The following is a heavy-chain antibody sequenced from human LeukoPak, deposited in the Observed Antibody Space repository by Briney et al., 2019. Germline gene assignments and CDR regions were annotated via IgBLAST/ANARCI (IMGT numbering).Heavy chain of an antibody. CDR2: ISSSGTYI. D-gene: IGHD6-13*01. Sequence: GGSLRLSCAASGFTFSSYSMNWVRQAPGKGLEWVSSISSSGTYIYYADSVKGRFTISRDNAKNSLYLQMNSLRAEDTAVYYCARHTGYSSSWYYFDYWGQGTLVTVSS. CDR3: ARHTGYSSSWYYFDY. CDR1: GFTFSSYS. J-gene: IGHJ4*02. V-gene: IGHV3-21*04.